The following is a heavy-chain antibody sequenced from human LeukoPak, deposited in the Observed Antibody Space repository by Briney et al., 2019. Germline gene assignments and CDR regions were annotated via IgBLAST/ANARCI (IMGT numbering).Heavy chain of an antibody. J-gene: IGHJ5*02. CDR1: GGSISSYY. V-gene: IGHV4-4*07. CDR3: ARGRIRFVFGSRYWFDP. Sequence: PSETLSLTCTVSGGSISSYYWSWIRQPAGKGLEWIGRIYTSGSTNYNPSLKSRVTMSVDTSKNQFSLKLSSVTAADTAVCYCARGRIRFVFGSRYWFDPWGQGTLVTVSS. D-gene: IGHD6-13*01. CDR2: IYTSGST.